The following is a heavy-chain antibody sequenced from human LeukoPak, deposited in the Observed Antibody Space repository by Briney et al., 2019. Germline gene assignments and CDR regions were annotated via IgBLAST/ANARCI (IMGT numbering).Heavy chain of an antibody. Sequence: GGSLRLSCAASGFTFSSYSMNWVRQAPGKGLEWVSYISSSSSTIYYADSVKGRFTISRDNAKNSLYLQMDSLRAEDTAVYYCAKENAYYYDSSGYLWGQGTLVTVSS. J-gene: IGHJ5*02. CDR3: AKENAYYYDSSGYL. CDR2: ISSSSSTI. CDR1: GFTFSSYS. D-gene: IGHD3-22*01. V-gene: IGHV3-48*01.